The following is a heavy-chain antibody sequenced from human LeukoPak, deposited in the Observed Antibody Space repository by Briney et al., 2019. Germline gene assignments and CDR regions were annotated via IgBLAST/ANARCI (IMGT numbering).Heavy chain of an antibody. CDR3: ARRRLGDAFDV. CDR1: GGSINGYY. V-gene: IGHV4-59*08. D-gene: IGHD3-16*01. CDR2: IYYSVST. Sequence: SETLSLTCTVSGGSINGYYWTWIRQPPGKGLEWIGYIYYSVSTNYNPSLKSRVTLSVHTSKNQFALRLSSVTAADTAMYYCARRRLGDAFDVWGQGTMVAVSS. J-gene: IGHJ3*01.